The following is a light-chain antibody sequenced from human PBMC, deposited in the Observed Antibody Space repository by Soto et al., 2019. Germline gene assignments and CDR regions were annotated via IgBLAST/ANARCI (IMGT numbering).Light chain of an antibody. J-gene: IGKJ2*01. CDR2: GIS. CDR1: QSVTNRY. CDR3: QQYSSLPHT. Sequence: ESVLTQSPGTLSLSPGERATLSCRASQSVTNRYFAWYQQRPGQAPRLLIYGISNRATGIPDRFSGSGSGTDFTLTISRLEPEDFGVYYCQQYSSLPHTFGHGTKLQVK. V-gene: IGKV3-20*01.